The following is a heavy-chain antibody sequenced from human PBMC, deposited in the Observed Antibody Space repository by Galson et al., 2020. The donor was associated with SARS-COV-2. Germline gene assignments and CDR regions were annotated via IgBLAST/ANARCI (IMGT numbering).Heavy chain of an antibody. CDR3: ARTTVQLGFGDCSGGYWYFDL. D-gene: IGHD3-10*01. Sequence: SGPTLVKPTQTLTLTCTFSGFSLSTSGMCVNWIRQPPGKALEWLALIDWDDDKYYSTSLKTRLTISKDTSKNQVVLTMTNMDPVDTATYYGARTTVQLGFGDCSGGYWYFDLWGRGTLVPVSA. J-gene: IGHJ2*01. CDR2: IDWDDDK. V-gene: IGHV2-70*01. CDR1: GFSLSTSGMC.